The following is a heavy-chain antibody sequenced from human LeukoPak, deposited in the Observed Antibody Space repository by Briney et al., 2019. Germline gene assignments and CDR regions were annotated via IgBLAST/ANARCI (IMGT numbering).Heavy chain of an antibody. CDR2: VSDDGSDK. V-gene: IGHV3-30*18. CDR1: GLSFSSYG. D-gene: IGHD6-13*01. CDR3: AKDGPYTSSFDY. Sequence: GRSLRLSCAGAGLSFSSYGMRWVRQAPGKGLEWVAVVSDDGSDKYYADSVKGRFTISRDNSKNTLYLQMNSLRGEDTAVYYCAKDGPYTSSFDYWGQGTLVTVSS. J-gene: IGHJ4*02.